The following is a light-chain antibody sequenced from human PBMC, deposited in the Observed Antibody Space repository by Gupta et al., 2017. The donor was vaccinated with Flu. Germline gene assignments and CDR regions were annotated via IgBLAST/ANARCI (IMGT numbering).Light chain of an antibody. CDR1: QDISYF. V-gene: IGKV1-16*01. J-gene: IGKJ2*01. CDR2: AAS. Sequence: QQTQSSSSLSASVGDRGTITCRASQDISYFLAWFQQKPGKAPKSLIYAASRLQSGVPSRFSGSGSGTDFTLTISTLQPEDFATYFCQQYDGYPNTFGQGTRLEIK. CDR3: QQYDGYPNT.